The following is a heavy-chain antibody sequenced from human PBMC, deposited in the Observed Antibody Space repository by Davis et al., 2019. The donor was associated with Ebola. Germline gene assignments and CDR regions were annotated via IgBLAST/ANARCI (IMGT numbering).Heavy chain of an antibody. J-gene: IGHJ5*02. D-gene: IGHD5-12*01. Sequence: PSETLSLTCAVYGGSFSGYYWSWIRQPPGKGLEWIGTIFYSGGTYYNPSLKSRVTISVDTSKNQFSLKLSSVTAADTAVYYCARGFSRLNWFDPWGQGTLVTVSS. CDR3: ARGFSRLNWFDP. CDR2: IFYSGGT. V-gene: IGHV4-34*01. CDR1: GGSFSGYY.